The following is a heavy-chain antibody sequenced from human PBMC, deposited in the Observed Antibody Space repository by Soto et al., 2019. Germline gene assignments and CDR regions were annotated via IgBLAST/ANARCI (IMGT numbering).Heavy chain of an antibody. Sequence: QVQLVQSGAEVKKPGASVKVSCKASGYTFTSYGISWVRQAPGQGLEWMGWISAYNGTTNYAQKLQGRVTMTTDTYTSTAYMELRSLRSDDTAVYYCASFYDYGSGSYYKTDYYYGMDVWGQGTTVTVSS. CDR1: GYTFTSYG. CDR3: ASFYDYGSGSYYKTDYYYGMDV. D-gene: IGHD3-10*01. V-gene: IGHV1-18*01. J-gene: IGHJ6*02. CDR2: ISAYNGTT.